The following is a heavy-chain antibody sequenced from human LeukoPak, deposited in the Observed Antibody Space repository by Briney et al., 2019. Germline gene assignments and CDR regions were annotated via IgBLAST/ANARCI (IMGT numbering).Heavy chain of an antibody. CDR1: GVTVSSNY. CDR3: ARGGWELSY. Sequence: GGSLRLSCAASGVTVSSNYMTWVRQAPGKGLEWVSVIYSGGITYYADSVKGRFTISRDNSKNTLYLQMNSLRAEDTAVYYCARGGWELSYWGQGTLVTVSS. CDR2: IYSGGIT. V-gene: IGHV3-53*01. J-gene: IGHJ4*02. D-gene: IGHD1-26*01.